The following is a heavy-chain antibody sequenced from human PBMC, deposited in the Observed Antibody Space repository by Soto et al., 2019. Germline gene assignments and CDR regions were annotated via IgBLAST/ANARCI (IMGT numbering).Heavy chain of an antibody. V-gene: IGHV1-2*04. CDR3: AREDSSGYLWFDP. D-gene: IGHD3-22*01. J-gene: IGHJ5*02. CDR1: GYTFTGYY. CDR2: INPNSGGT. Sequence: ASVKVSCKASGYTFTGYYMHWVRQAPGQGLERMGWINPNSGGTNYAQKFQGWVTMTRDTSISTAYMELSRLRSDDTAVYYCAREDSSGYLWFDPWGQGTLVTSPQ.